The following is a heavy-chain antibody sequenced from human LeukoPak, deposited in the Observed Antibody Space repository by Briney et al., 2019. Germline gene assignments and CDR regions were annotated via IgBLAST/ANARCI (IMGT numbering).Heavy chain of an antibody. V-gene: IGHV3-23*01. J-gene: IGHJ4*02. CDR1: GFTFGSFG. CDR3: ARSGPYYFDY. Sequence: GGSLRLSCAASGFTFGSFGMGWVRQASGKSLEWVSTFGISGSTYFADSVKGRFTISRDTSKNTLYLQMDSLRAEDTAVYYCARSGPYYFDYWGQGTLVTVSS. D-gene: IGHD3-10*01. CDR2: FGISGST.